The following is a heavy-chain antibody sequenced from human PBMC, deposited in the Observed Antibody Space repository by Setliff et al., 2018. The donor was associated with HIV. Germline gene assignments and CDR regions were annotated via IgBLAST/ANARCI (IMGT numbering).Heavy chain of an antibody. D-gene: IGHD6-19*01. Sequence: GESLKISCAASGFTFTNAWMTWVRQAPGKGLEWLGRIQSNSIGGTILYGASVKGRFTISRDDSTNTLYLQMNSLRTEDTALYYCTTAPGSGWSTDAFDIWGQGTMVTVS. J-gene: IGHJ3*02. CDR2: IQSNSIGGTI. CDR3: TTAPGSGWSTDAFDI. V-gene: IGHV3-15*01. CDR1: GFTFTNAW.